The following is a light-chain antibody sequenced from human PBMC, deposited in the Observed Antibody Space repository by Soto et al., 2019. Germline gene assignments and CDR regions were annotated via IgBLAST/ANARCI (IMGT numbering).Light chain of an antibody. V-gene: IGKV3-11*01. CDR3: QQRSIWPPLT. CDR2: DAS. J-gene: IGKJ4*01. CDR1: QRVSSF. Sequence: EIVLTQSPGTLSLSPGERATLSCRASQRVSSFLAWYQQKPGQAPRLLIYDASNRATGIPARFSGSGSATDFTLTISRLEPEDFAVYYCQQRSIWPPLTFGGGTKVKIK.